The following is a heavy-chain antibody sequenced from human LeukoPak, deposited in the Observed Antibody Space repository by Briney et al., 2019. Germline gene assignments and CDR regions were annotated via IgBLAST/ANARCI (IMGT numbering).Heavy chain of an antibody. CDR3: ARGYCLGGSSYQFNS. CDR1: GYRFLAAI. Sequence: ASVRDSPKDSGYRFLAAILYCVRQAPGQGLEWMGWVNSNSGGTHYAQNFEGRVTITRDTSISTAYMELSRLKIDDTALYYCARGYCLGGSSYQFNSWGQGTLVTVSS. CDR2: VNSNSGGT. D-gene: IGHD2-15*01. J-gene: IGHJ4*02. V-gene: IGHV1-2*02.